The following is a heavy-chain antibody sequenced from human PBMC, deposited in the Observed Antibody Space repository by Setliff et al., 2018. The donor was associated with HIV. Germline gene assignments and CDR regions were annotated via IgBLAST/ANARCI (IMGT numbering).Heavy chain of an antibody. Sequence: TSETLSLTCTVSGGSISSNNYYWGWIRQPPGKGLEWIGAINHGGSTNYNPSLKSRVTISLDTSKNQFSLKLSSVTAADTAVYYCARPRRVRSRAWYWFDIWGQGTLVTVSS. J-gene: IGHJ5*02. CDR1: GGSISSNNYY. CDR2: INHGGST. V-gene: IGHV4-39*07. CDR3: ARPRRVRSRAWYWFDI. D-gene: IGHD6-19*01.